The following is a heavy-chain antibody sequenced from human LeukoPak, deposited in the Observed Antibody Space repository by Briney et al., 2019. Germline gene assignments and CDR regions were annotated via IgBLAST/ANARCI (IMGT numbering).Heavy chain of an antibody. J-gene: IGHJ5*02. V-gene: IGHV3-30-3*01. D-gene: IGHD2-15*01. CDR1: GFTFSNYA. Sequence: GGSLRLSCAASGFTFSNYAMHWVRQAPGKGLEWVAFISYHGSDDYHADSVKGRFTISRDNAKNSLYLQMNSLRAEDTAVYHCARDRYCSGGSCYGWFDPWGQGTLVTVSS. CDR2: ISYHGSDD. CDR3: ARDRYCSGGSCYGWFDP.